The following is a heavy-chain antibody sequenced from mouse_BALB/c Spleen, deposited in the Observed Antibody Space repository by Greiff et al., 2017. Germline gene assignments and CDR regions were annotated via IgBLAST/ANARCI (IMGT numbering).Heavy chain of an antibody. V-gene: IGHV2-9*02. D-gene: IGHD2-14*01. J-gene: IGHJ4*01. CDR3: AREDGYAYAMDY. CDR2: IWAGGST. Sequence: VQLQESGPGLVAPSQSLSITCTVSGFSLTSYGVHWVRQPPGKGLEWLGVIWAGGSTNYNSALMSRLSISKDNSKSQVFLKMNSLQTDDTAMYYCAREDGYAYAMDYWGQGTSVTVSS. CDR1: GFSLTSYG.